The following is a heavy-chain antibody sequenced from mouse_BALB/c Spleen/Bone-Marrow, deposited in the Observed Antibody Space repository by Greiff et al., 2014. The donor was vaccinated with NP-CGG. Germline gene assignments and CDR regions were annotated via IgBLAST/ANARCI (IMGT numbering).Heavy chain of an antibody. CDR2: IHPSDIET. D-gene: IGHD2-4*01. V-gene: IGHV1-61*01. CDR3: ARGEITAFAY. J-gene: IGHJ3*01. CDR1: GYSFTIYW. Sequence: VQRVESGAELVRPGASVKLSCKASGYSFTIYWMNWVKQRPGQGLEWIGMIHPSDIETRLNQRFKDKATVTVDKSSNTAYMQLSSPTTEDSAVYYCARGEITAFAYWGQGTLVTVSA.